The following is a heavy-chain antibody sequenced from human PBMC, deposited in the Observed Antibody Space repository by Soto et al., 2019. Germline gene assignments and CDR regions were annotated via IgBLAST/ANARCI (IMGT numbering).Heavy chain of an antibody. Sequence: LRLSCAASVFSVSSNYMSWGRQAPGKGLEWVSVIYSGASTYYADSVKGRFTISRDNSKNTLYLQVNSLRGEDKAVYYCARDGTLTAGGWFDYWGQWTLLTLSS. V-gene: IGHV3-53*01. CDR2: IYSGAST. CDR1: VFSVSSNY. D-gene: IGHD6-13*01. J-gene: IGHJ4*02. CDR3: ARDGTLTAGGWFDY.